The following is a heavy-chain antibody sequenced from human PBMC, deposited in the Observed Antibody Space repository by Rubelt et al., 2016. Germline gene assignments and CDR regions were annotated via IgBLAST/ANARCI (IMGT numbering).Heavy chain of an antibody. CDR2: ISGSGGST. CDR1: GFTFRSYA. Sequence: EVQLLESGGDLVQPGGSLRLSCAASGFTFRSYAMSWVRQAPGKGLEWVSAISGSGGSTYFADSVKGRFTISRDKSEDTLYLQMNSLRAVDTAIYYCARAPGYSSSQNYFDYWGQGTLVTVSS. D-gene: IGHD6-13*01. V-gene: IGHV3-23*01. CDR3: ARAPGYSSSQNYFDY. J-gene: IGHJ4*02.